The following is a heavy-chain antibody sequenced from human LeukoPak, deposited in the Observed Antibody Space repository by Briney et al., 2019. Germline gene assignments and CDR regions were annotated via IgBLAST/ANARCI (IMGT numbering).Heavy chain of an antibody. CDR1: GFTFSSYS. D-gene: IGHD6-6*01. CDR3: ARGEYSSSSYYYYYMDV. CDR2: ISSSSYI. Sequence: GGSLRLSCAASGFTFSSYSMNWVRQAPGKGLEWLSSISSSSYIYYADSVKGRFTISRDNAKNSLYLQMNSLRAEDTAVYYCARGEYSSSSYYYYYMDVWGKGTTVTVSS. J-gene: IGHJ6*03. V-gene: IGHV3-21*01.